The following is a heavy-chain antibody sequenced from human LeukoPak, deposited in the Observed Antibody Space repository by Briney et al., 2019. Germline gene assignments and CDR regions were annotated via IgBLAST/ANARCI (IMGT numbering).Heavy chain of an antibody. CDR3: ARGRRTGDRGYYFDY. V-gene: IGHV3-21*01. Sequence: GGSLRLSCAASGLTFSSYSMTWVRQSPGKGLEWVSSISRNSGYIYYTDSMKGRLTISRDNANNSLYLQMNNLRAEDTAMYYCARGRRTGDRGYYFDYWGQGTLVTVSS. CDR2: ISRNSGYI. D-gene: IGHD7-27*01. CDR1: GLTFSSYS. J-gene: IGHJ4*02.